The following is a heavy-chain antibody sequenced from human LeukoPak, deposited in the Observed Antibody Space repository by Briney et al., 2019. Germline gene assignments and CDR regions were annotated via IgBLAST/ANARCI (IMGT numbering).Heavy chain of an antibody. V-gene: IGHV3-48*04. Sequence: GGSLRLSCAASGFTFSSYSMNWVRQAPGKGLEWVSYISSSSSTIYYADSMKGRFTISRDNAKNSLYLQMNSLRAEDTALYYCAKDQSSGWPNYFDYWGQGTLVTVSS. D-gene: IGHD6-19*01. CDR3: AKDQSSGWPNYFDY. CDR1: GFTFSSYS. CDR2: ISSSSSTI. J-gene: IGHJ4*02.